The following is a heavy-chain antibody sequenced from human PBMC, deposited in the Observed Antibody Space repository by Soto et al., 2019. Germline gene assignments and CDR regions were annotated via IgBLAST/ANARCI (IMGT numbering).Heavy chain of an antibody. CDR2: MNPSSGNT. J-gene: IGHJ4*02. V-gene: IGHV1-8*01. Sequence: QVQLVQSGAELKKPGASVKVSCKSSGYTFTSYDFNWVRQATGQGPEWMGWMNPSSGNTGYAQKFQGRVTMTRDTSISTAYMELSSLRSDDTAVYYCARAPREWGFDYRGPGTIVTVSS. CDR3: ARAPREWGFDY. CDR1: GYTFTSYD. D-gene: IGHD3-3*01.